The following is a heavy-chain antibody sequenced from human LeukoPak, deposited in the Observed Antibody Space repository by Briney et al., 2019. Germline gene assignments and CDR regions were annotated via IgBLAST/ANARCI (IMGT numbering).Heavy chain of an antibody. CDR2: IYYSGST. V-gene: IGHV4-59*08. J-gene: IGHJ4*02. CDR1: GGSISSYY. D-gene: IGHD3-9*01. Sequence: PSETLSLTCTVSGGSISSYYWSWLRQPPGKGLEWIGYIYYSGSTNYNPSLKSRVTISVDTSKNQFSLKLSSVTAADTAVYYCARQRPYFDILTWGQGTLVTVSS. CDR3: ARQRPYFDILT.